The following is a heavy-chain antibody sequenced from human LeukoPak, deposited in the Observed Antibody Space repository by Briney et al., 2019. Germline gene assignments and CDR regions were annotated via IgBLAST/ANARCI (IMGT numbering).Heavy chain of an antibody. CDR2: IDNAGSIT. Sequence: GGSLRLSCAASGFTFSDYWIHWVRQAPGKGLVWVPRIDNAGSITTYADSVKGRFTISRDNAENTLYLQMNSLRVEDTAVYYCVRSAFHAGSGNYYDYWGQGTLVTVSS. J-gene: IGHJ4*02. CDR1: GFTFSDYW. CDR3: VRSAFHAGSGNYYDY. D-gene: IGHD3-22*01. V-gene: IGHV3-74*03.